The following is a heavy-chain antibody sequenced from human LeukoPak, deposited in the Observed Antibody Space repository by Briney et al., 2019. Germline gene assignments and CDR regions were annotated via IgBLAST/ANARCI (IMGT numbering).Heavy chain of an antibody. J-gene: IGHJ4*02. CDR2: IYYSGST. V-gene: IGHV4-59*08. D-gene: IGHD5-18*01. CDR3: ARSDTAMALTFDY. CDR1: GGSISTYY. Sequence: PSETLSLTCTVSGGSISTYYWSWIRQPPGKGLEWIGYIYYSGSTNYNPSLKSRVTISVDTSKNQFSLKLSSVTAADTAVYYCARSDTAMALTFDYWGQGTLVTVSS.